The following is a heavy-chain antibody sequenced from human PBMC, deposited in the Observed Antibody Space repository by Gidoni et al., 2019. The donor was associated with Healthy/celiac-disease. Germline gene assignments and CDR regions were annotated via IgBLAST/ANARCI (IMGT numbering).Heavy chain of an antibody. CDR2: ISYDGSNK. J-gene: IGHJ4*02. CDR1: GFTFSSYA. CDR3: ATLADSSGYYYGDY. D-gene: IGHD3-22*01. Sequence: QVQLVESGGGVVKPGRSLRLAWAASGFTFSSYAMHWVRQAPGKGLEWVAVISYDGSNKYYADSVKGRFTISSANSKHTLYLQMNSLRAEDTAVYYCATLADSSGYYYGDYWGQGTLVTVSS. V-gene: IGHV3-30-3*01.